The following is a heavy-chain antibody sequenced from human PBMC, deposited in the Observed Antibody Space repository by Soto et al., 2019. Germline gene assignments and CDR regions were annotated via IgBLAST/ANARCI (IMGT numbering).Heavy chain of an antibody. J-gene: IGHJ4*02. D-gene: IGHD6-13*01. CDR1: GFTFSSYG. V-gene: IGHV3-30*03. Sequence: QVQLVESGGGVVQPGRSLRLSCAASGFTFSSYGMHWVRQAPGKGLEWVAVISYDGSNKYYADSVKGRFTISRDNSKNTLYLQMNSLRAEDTAVYYCATEPLATYSSSSPDFDYWGQGTLVTVSS. CDR3: ATEPLATYSSSSPDFDY. CDR2: ISYDGSNK.